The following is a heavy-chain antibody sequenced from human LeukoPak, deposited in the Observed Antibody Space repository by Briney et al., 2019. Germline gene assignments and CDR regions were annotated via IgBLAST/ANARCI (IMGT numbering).Heavy chain of an antibody. J-gene: IGHJ5*02. CDR3: ARGGIAAHPTYVWFDP. CDR2: IYYSGST. D-gene: IGHD6-6*01. Sequence: SETLSLTCTVSGCSISSHYWSWIRQPPGKGLEWIGYIYYSGSTNYNPSLKSLVTISVDTSKNQFSLKLSSVTAADTAVYYCARGGIAAHPTYVWFDPWGQGTLVTVSS. V-gene: IGHV4-59*11. CDR1: GCSISSHY.